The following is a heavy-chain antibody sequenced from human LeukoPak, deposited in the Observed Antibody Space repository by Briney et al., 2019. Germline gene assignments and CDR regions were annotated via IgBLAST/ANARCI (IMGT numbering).Heavy chain of an antibody. CDR2: IRYDGSNK. D-gene: IGHD5-12*01. V-gene: IGHV3-30*02. Sequence: PGGSLRLSCAASGFTFSSYGMHWVRQAPGKGLEWVAFIRYDGSNKYYADSVKGRFTISRDNSKNTLYLQMNSLRAEGTAVYYCAKAGIVATIGLDYWGQGTLVTVSS. CDR1: GFTFSSYG. J-gene: IGHJ4*02. CDR3: AKAGIVATIGLDY.